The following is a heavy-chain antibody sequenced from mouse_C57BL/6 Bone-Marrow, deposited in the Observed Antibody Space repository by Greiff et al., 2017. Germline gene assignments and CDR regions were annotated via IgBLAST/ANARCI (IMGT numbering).Heavy chain of an antibody. CDR2: ISSGGDYI. V-gene: IGHV5-9-1*02. CDR1: GFTFSSYA. J-gene: IGHJ2*01. CDR3: TRGDYDGYLDY. Sequence: DVQLVESGEGLVKPGGSLKLSCAASGFTFSSYAMSWVRQTPEKRLEWVAYISSGGDYIYYADTVKGRFTISRDNARNTLYLQMSSLKSEDTAMYYCTRGDYDGYLDYWGQGTTLTVSS. D-gene: IGHD2-3*01.